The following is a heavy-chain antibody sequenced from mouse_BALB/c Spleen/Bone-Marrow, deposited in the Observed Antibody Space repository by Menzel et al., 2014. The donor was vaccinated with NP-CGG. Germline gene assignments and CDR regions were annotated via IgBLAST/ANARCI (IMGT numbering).Heavy chain of an antibody. J-gene: IGHJ3*01. CDR3: TTGFAY. V-gene: IGHV6-6*02. CDR2: IRLKSNNYET. Sequence: EVQLVESGGGLVQPGGSMKLSCVASGFTFSNYWMNWVRQSPEKGLEWVAEIRLKSNNYETHYAESVKGRFTISRDDSKSSVYLQMNNLRAEDTGIYYCTTGFAYWGQGTLVTVSA. CDR1: GFTFSNYW.